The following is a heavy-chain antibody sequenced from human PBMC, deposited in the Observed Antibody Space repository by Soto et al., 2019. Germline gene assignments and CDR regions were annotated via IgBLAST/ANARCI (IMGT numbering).Heavy chain of an antibody. CDR2: IIPNFGTT. J-gene: IGHJ4*02. D-gene: IGHD2-8*01. V-gene: IGHV1-69*06. CDR1: GYTYSSYA. CDR3: ARDNVENFDY. Sequence: SVNLSCKAAGYTYSSYAISWVRQAPGQGLEWMGGIIPNFGTTNYAQKLQGRVTMTADTSTSTAYMELRSLRSEDTAVYYCARDNVENFDYWGQGTLVTVSS.